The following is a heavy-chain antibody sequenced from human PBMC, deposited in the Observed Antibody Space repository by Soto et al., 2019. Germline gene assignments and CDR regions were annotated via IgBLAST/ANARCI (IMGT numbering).Heavy chain of an antibody. V-gene: IGHV1-18*01. CDR2: ISAYNGNT. Sequence: EASVKVSCKASGYAFTSYGISWVRQAPGQGLEWMGWISAYNGNTNYAQKLQGRVTMTTDTSTSTAYMELRSLRSDDTAVYYCASSNYCGGDCYLNWGQGTLVTVSS. CDR1: GYAFTSYG. CDR3: ASSNYCGGDCYLN. J-gene: IGHJ4*02. D-gene: IGHD2-21*02.